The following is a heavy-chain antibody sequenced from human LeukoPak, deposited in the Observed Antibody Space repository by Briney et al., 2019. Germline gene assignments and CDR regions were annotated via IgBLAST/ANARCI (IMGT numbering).Heavy chain of an antibody. J-gene: IGHJ4*02. CDR2: ISYDGSNR. CDR3: ARKNGLDY. V-gene: IGHV3-30*03. Sequence: PGRSLRLSCAASEFTFTNYGMHWVRQAPGKGLEWVAVISYDGSNRYYGDSVKGRFTISRDNSKNTLYLQMNSLRAEDTAVYYCARKNGLDYWGQGTLVTVSS. CDR1: EFTFTNYG.